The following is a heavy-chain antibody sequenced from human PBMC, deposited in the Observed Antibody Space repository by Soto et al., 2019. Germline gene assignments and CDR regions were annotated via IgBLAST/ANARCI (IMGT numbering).Heavy chain of an antibody. J-gene: IGHJ6*02. D-gene: IGHD3-10*01. Sequence: EVQLVESGGGLVQPGGSLRLSCSASEFTFSSYAMHWVRQAPGKGLEYVSAISSNGGSTHYADSVKGRFTISRDNSKKTLYHQMSTLRAEDTAVYYCLKDRRYGSGIYTNYGMDVWGQGTTVTVSS. CDR2: ISSNGGST. CDR3: LKDRRYGSGIYTNYGMDV. V-gene: IGHV3-64D*06. CDR1: EFTFSSYA.